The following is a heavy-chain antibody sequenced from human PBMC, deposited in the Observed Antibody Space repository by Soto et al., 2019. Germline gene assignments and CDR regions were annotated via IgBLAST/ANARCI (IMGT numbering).Heavy chain of an antibody. CDR1: GFTVSSTY. Sequence: GGSLRLSCAASGFTVSSTYMSWVRQAPGKGLEWVSLIYRDGSTYYADSVKGRFTISRDKSRNTLYLQMNSLRAEDTAVYYCARENDYGDYALDYWGQGTLVTVSS. CDR2: IYRDGST. V-gene: IGHV3-66*01. J-gene: IGHJ4*02. CDR3: ARENDYGDYALDY. D-gene: IGHD4-17*01.